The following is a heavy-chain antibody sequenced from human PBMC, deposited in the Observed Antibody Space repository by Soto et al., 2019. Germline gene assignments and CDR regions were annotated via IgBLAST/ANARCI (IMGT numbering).Heavy chain of an antibody. D-gene: IGHD6-19*01. CDR3: ARDRGYSSGWYGSGYYYGMDV. V-gene: IGHV3-30*09. CDR2: ISYDGSNK. CDR1: GFTFSSYA. Sequence: GGSLRLSCAASGFTFSSYAMHWVRQAPGKGLEWVAVISYDGSNKYYADSVKGRFAISRDNSKNTLYLQMNSLRAEDTAVYYCARDRGYSSGWYGSGYYYGMDVWGQGTTVTVS. J-gene: IGHJ6*02.